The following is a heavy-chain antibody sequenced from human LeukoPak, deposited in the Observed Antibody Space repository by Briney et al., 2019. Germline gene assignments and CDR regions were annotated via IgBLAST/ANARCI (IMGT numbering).Heavy chain of an antibody. CDR1: GGSVSNYY. CDR3: ARHGSLGSGWLY. V-gene: IGHV4-59*08. Sequence: SETLSLTCSVSGGSVSNYYWSWIRQPPGKGLEWIGYVYYTGSTNYNPSLKSRVTMFEDKSKNQFSLRLYSVTVADTAVYYCARHGSLGSGWLYWGQGTLVTVSS. J-gene: IGHJ4*02. D-gene: IGHD6-19*01. CDR2: VYYTGST.